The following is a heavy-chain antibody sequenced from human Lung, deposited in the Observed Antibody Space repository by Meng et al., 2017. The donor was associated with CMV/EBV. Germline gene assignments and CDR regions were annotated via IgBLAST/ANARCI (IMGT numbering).Heavy chain of an antibody. Sequence: QAQVVHAGGEVKKPGASVKVSCKASGYTFTNYGITWVRQAPGQGLEWMGWIRAYNGNTNYAQTLQGRLTMTTDTSTSTAYMELRSLRSDDTAVYYCARVEVGITSGDYWGQGTLVTVSS. J-gene: IGHJ4*02. D-gene: IGHD1-26*01. CDR2: IRAYNGNT. CDR3: ARVEVGITSGDY. CDR1: GYTFTNYG. V-gene: IGHV1-18*01.